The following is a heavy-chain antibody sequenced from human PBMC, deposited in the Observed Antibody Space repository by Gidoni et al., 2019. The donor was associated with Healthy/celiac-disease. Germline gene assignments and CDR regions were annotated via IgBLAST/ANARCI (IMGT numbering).Heavy chain of an antibody. V-gene: IGHV4-39*01. Sequence: QLQLQESGPGLVKPSETLSLTCTVSGGSISSSRYYWGWIRQPPGKGLEWIGSIYYSGSTYYNPSLKSRVTISVDTSKNQFSLKLSSVTAADTAVYYCARSIERWFDPWGQGTLVTVSS. CDR1: GGSISSSRYY. CDR3: ARSIERWFDP. J-gene: IGHJ5*02. D-gene: IGHD6-6*01. CDR2: IYYSGST.